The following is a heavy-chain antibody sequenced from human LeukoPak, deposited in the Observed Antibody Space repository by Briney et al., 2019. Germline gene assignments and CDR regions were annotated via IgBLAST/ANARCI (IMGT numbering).Heavy chain of an antibody. CDR3: AKDDGWLQYNY. V-gene: IGHV4-39*07. Sequence: SETLSLTCTVSGGSISTSNYYWGWIRQPPGKGLEWIGNIFYSGSTYYSPSLRSRVTISLDTSRNQFSLKLNSVTAADTAVYYCAKDDGWLQYNYWGQGTLVTVSS. CDR2: IFYSGST. D-gene: IGHD5-24*01. J-gene: IGHJ4*02. CDR1: GGSISTSNYY.